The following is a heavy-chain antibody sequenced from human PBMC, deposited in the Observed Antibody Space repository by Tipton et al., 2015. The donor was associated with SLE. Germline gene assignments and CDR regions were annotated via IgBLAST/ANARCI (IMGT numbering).Heavy chain of an antibody. V-gene: IGHV4-39*01. D-gene: IGHD7-27*01. CDR1: GGSISSSTYY. CDR2: IYYSGST. Sequence: TLSLTCTVSGGSISSSTYYWGRIRQPPGKGLEWIGSIYYSGSTYYNPSLKSRVTISVDTSKNQFSLKLSSVPAADTAVYYCARGHWGSSVYYDYYMDVWGKGTTVTVSS. J-gene: IGHJ6*03. CDR3: ARGHWGSSVYYDYYMDV.